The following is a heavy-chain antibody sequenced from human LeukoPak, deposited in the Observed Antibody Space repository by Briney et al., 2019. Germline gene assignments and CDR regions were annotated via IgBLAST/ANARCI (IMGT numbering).Heavy chain of an antibody. Sequence: GGSLRLSCAASGFTFSSYAMHWVRQAPGKGLEWVAVISYDGSNKYYADSVKGRFTISRDNSKNTLYLQMNSLRTEDTAVYYCARDFRGGWYRPFGFDYWGQGTLVTVSS. D-gene: IGHD6-19*01. V-gene: IGHV3-30-3*01. CDR2: ISYDGSNK. J-gene: IGHJ4*02. CDR3: ARDFRGGWYRPFGFDY. CDR1: GFTFSSYA.